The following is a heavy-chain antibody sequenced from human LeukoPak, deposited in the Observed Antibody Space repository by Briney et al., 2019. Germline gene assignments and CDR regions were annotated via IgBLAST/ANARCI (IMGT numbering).Heavy chain of an antibody. Sequence: SETLSLTCTVSGGSISSGSYYWSWIRQPAGKGLEWIGRIYTSGSTNYNPSLKSRVTISVDTSKNQFSLKLSSVTAADTAVYYCARDQEAYCSSTSCYEYSYYMDVWGKGTTVTIPS. CDR2: IYTSGST. CDR1: GGSISSGSYY. D-gene: IGHD2-2*01. V-gene: IGHV4-61*02. J-gene: IGHJ6*03. CDR3: ARDQEAYCSSTSCYEYSYYMDV.